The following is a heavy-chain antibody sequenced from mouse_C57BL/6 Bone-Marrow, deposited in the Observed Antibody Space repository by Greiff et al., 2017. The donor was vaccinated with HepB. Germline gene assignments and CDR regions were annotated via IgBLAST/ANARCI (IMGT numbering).Heavy chain of an antibody. CDR3: ARNPGYYGSSGYYFDY. CDR2: IYPGDGDT. J-gene: IGHJ2*01. Sequence: VQGVESGPELVKPGASVKISCKASGYAFSSSWMNWVKQRPGKGLEWIGRIYPGDGDTNYNGKFKGKATLTADKSSSTAYMQLSSLTSEDSAVYFCARNPGYYGSSGYYFDYWGQGTTLTVSS. D-gene: IGHD1-1*01. V-gene: IGHV1-82*01. CDR1: GYAFSSSW.